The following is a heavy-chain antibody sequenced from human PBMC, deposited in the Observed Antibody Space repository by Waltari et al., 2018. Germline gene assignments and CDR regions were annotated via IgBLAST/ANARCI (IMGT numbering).Heavy chain of an antibody. J-gene: IGHJ4*02. CDR3: ARGRATNDY. Sequence: EVQLVESGGGLVQPGGSLRLSCAASGFPFSNSLMTGVRQAPGKGLEWVANIKQDGSEKYYVDSVKGRFTISRDNAKNSLYLQMNSLRAEDTAVYYCARGRATNDYWGQGTLVTVSS. CDR2: IKQDGSEK. CDR1: GFPFSNSL. V-gene: IGHV3-7*01.